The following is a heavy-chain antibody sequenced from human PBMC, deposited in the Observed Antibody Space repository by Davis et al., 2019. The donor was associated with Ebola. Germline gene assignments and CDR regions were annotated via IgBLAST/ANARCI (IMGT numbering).Heavy chain of an antibody. CDR3: ALSGIAAAGKRNFDY. J-gene: IGHJ4*02. CDR2: IRSKANSYAT. D-gene: IGHD6-13*01. Sequence: GGSLRLSCAASGFTLSGSAMHWVRQASGKGLEWVGRIRSKANSYATAYAASVKGRFTISRDDSKNTAYPQMNSLKTEDTAVYYCALSGIAAAGKRNFDYWGQGTLVTVSS. V-gene: IGHV3-73*01. CDR1: GFTLSGSA.